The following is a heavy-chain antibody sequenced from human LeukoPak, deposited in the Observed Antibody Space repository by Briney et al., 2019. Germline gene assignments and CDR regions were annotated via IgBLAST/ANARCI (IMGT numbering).Heavy chain of an antibody. J-gene: IGHJ4*02. CDR2: VNWNGGST. V-gene: IGHV3-20*04. CDR3: AREVGGDCYHDY. Sequence: PGGSLRLSCTASGFTFDDSGMSWVRQAPGKGLEWVSSVNWNGGSTGYADSVKGRFTISRDNAKNSLYLQMNSLRAEDTAVYYCAREVGGDCYHDYWGQGTLVTVSS. D-gene: IGHD2-21*02. CDR1: GFTFDDSG.